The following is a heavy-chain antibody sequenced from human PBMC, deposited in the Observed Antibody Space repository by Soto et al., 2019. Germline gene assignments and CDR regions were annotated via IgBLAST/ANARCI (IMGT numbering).Heavy chain of an antibody. CDR2: INPNSGGT. J-gene: IGHJ6*02. CDR3: ARSPRKYGGLYYSYYGMDV. D-gene: IGHD2-2*01. CDR1: GYTFTGYY. Sequence: ASVKVSCKASGYTFTGYYMHWVRQAPGQGLEWMGWINPNSGGTNYAQKFQGWVTMTRDTSISTAYMELSRLRSDDTAVYYCARSPRKYGGLYYSYYGMDVWAQVTTVPVSS. V-gene: IGHV1-2*04.